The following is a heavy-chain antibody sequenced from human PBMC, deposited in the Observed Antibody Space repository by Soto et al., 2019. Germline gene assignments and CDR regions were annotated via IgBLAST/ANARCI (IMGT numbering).Heavy chain of an antibody. V-gene: IGHV3-30-3*01. Sequence: GGSLRLSCAASGFTFSSYAMHWVRQAPGKGLEWVAVISYDGSNKYYADSVKGRFTISRDNSKNTLYLQMNSLRAEDTAVYYCARDYYGSGSYYNLDYWGQGTLVTVSS. D-gene: IGHD3-10*01. CDR2: ISYDGSNK. CDR1: GFTFSSYA. CDR3: ARDYYGSGSYYNLDY. J-gene: IGHJ4*02.